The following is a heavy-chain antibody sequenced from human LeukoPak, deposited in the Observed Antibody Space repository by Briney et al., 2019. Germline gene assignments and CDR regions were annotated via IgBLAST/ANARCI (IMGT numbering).Heavy chain of an antibody. CDR1: GGSFSGYY. CDR2: INHSGST. CDR3: ARRGRSAQPPLNYYYYYMDV. Sequence: SETLSLTCAVYGGSFSGYYWSWIRQPPGKGLEWIGEINHSGSTNYNPSLKSRVTISVDTSKNQFSLKLSSVTAADTAVYYCARRGRSAQPPLNYYYYYMDVWGKGTTVTISS. V-gene: IGHV4-34*01. D-gene: IGHD2-8*01. J-gene: IGHJ6*03.